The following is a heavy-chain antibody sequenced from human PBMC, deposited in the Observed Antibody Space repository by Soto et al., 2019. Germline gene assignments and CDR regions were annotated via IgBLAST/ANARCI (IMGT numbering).Heavy chain of an antibody. CDR2: INPNGGGR. CDR1: RYTFTDNF. CDR3: ARDAYGGNPVNF. D-gene: IGHD2-21*01. Sequence: ASVKVSCKASRYTFTDNFIHWVRQAPGQGLEWMGWINPNGGGRNYAPNFQGRVTLTRDTSISTAYMELNKLRPDDTAVYYCARDAYGGNPVNFWGQGTLVTVSS. V-gene: IGHV1-2*02. J-gene: IGHJ4*02.